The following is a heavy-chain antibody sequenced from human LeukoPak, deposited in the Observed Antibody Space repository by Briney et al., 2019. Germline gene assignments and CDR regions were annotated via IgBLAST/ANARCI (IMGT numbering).Heavy chain of an antibody. V-gene: IGHV4-59*01. J-gene: IGHJ4*02. CDR3: ARDSKSSDLFDY. CDR2: IYYSGST. CDR1: GGSISSYY. D-gene: IGHD2/OR15-2a*01. Sequence: SETLSLTCTVSGGSISSYYWSWIRQPPGKGLEWIGYIYYSGSTNYNPSLKSRVTISVDTSKNQFSLKLSSVTAADTAVYYCARDSKSSDLFDYWGQGTLVTVSS.